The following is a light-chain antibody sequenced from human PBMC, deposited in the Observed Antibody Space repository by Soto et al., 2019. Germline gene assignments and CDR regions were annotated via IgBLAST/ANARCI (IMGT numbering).Light chain of an antibody. CDR3: AAWDDSLNGPV. CDR2: GVS. CDR1: NSDVGGYNY. J-gene: IGLJ2*01. V-gene: IGLV2-11*01. Sequence: QSALTQPRSVSGSPGQSVTISCTGTNSDVGGYNYVSWYQQYPGKAPKLMISGVSERPSGVPDRFSGSKSGNTASLAISGLQSEDEADYYCAAWDDSLNGPVFGGGTKLTVL.